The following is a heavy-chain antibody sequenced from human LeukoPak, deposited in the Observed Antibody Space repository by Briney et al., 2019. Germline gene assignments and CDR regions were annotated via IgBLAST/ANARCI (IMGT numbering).Heavy chain of an antibody. Sequence: GGSLRLSCAASGFTFSSFWMSWVRQAPGKGLEWVANIKQDGSEKYYVDSVKGRFTISRDNSKNTLYLQMNSLRAEDTAVYYCAKDMAAAGVLDYWGQGTLVTVSS. CDR2: IKQDGSEK. CDR1: GFTFSSFW. V-gene: IGHV3-7*03. D-gene: IGHD6-13*01. CDR3: AKDMAAAGVLDY. J-gene: IGHJ4*02.